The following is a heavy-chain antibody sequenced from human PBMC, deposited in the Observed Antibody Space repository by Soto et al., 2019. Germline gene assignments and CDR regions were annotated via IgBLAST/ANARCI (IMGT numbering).Heavy chain of an antibody. CDR3: ALGWYFDL. CDR1: GFTFSSYA. J-gene: IGHJ2*01. D-gene: IGHD7-27*01. CDR2: ISGSGGKT. Sequence: EVQLLESGGGLVQPGGSLRLSCAASGFTFSSYALSWGRQARGKGLEWVSVISGSGGKTYYADSVKGRLTSSRNDSKNTLFLKMNSLRAEDKAVYYCALGWYFDLWGRGTLVTVSS. V-gene: IGHV3-23*01.